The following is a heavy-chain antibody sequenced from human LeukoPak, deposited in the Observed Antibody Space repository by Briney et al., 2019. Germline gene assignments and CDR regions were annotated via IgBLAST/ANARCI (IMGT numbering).Heavy chain of an antibody. CDR2: IYYSGST. D-gene: IGHD1-20*01. CDR1: GGAISSYY. J-gene: IGHJ4*02. CDR3: ARQDRDNYYFDY. V-gene: IGHV4-59*08. Sequence: SETLSLTCTVSGGAISSYYWSWIRQPPGKGLEWIGYIYYSGSTNYNPSLKSRVTISVDTSKNQFSLKLSSVTAADTAVYYSARQDRDNYYFDYWGQGTLVTVSS.